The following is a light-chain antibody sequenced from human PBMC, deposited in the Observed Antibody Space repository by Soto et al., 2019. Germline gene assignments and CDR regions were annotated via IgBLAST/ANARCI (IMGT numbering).Light chain of an antibody. J-gene: IGLJ1*01. CDR2: FNI. CDR1: SSNIGSNT. V-gene: IGLV1-44*01. CDR3: AAWDDSLTAYV. Sequence: QSVLSQPPSASGTPGQRVTISCSGSSSNIGSNTVSWYQQFPGTAPTLLIYFNIQRPSGVPDRFSGSKSGTSASLAISGLESEDEADYYCAAWDDSLTAYVFRTGTQVAVL.